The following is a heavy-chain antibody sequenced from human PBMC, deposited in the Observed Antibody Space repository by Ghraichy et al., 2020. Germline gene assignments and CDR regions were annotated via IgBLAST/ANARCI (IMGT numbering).Heavy chain of an antibody. CDR2: IYWDDDK. CDR3: AHRPYDFWSGPFFDI. J-gene: IGHJ3*02. CDR1: GFSLSTSGVG. V-gene: IGHV2-5*02. D-gene: IGHD3-3*01. Sequence: SGPTLVKPTQTLTLTCTFSGFSLSTSGVGVGWIRQPPGKALEWLALIYWDDDKRYSPSLKSRLTITKDTSKNQVVLTMTNMDPVDTATYYCAHRPYDFWSGPFFDIWGQGTMVTVSS.